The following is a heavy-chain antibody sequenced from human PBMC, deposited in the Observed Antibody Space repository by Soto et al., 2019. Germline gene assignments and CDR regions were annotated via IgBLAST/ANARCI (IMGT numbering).Heavy chain of an antibody. CDR1: GFTFTDYY. CDR2: INPNSGGT. Sequence: ASVKVSCKASGFTFTDYYMHWVRPAPGQGLEWMGWINPNSGGTDYAQKFQGRVTMTRDTSISTAYMELSRLRSDDTAVYYCASYCSTPSCLGHWGQGILVTVSS. V-gene: IGHV1-2*02. CDR3: ASYCSTPSCLGH. D-gene: IGHD2-2*01. J-gene: IGHJ4*02.